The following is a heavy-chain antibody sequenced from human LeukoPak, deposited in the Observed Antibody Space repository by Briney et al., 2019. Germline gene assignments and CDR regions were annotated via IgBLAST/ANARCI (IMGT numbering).Heavy chain of an antibody. CDR1: GYSISSGYY. CDR2: NYHSGST. V-gene: IGHV4-38-2*01. CDR3: AQPSLRSPDY. D-gene: IGHD3-16*01. J-gene: IGHJ4*02. Sequence: PSETLSLTCAASGYSISSGYYWGWLRQPPREGLEWIGNNYHSGSTYYNPSLKSRVTISVDTSNNQFSLKLSSVTAADTAVYYCAQPSLRSPDYWGQGTLVTVSS.